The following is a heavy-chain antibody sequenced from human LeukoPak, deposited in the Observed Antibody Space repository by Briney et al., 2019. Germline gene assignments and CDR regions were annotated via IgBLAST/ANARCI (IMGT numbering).Heavy chain of an antibody. CDR3: ASPFAIAAAGTDWYFDL. Sequence: GGSLRLSCAASGFTVSSNYMSWVRQAPGKGLEWVSSISSSSSYIYYADSVKGRFTISRDNAKNSLFLQMNSLRAEDTAVYYCASPFAIAAAGTDWYFDLWGRGTLVTVSS. CDR1: GFTVSSNY. CDR2: ISSSSSYI. J-gene: IGHJ2*01. V-gene: IGHV3-21*01. D-gene: IGHD6-13*01.